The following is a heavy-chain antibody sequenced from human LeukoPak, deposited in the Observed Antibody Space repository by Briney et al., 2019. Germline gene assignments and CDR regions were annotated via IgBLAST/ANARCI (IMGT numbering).Heavy chain of an antibody. Sequence: SETLSLTCTVSGGSISSYYWSWIRQPPGKGLEWIGYIYYSGSTNYNPSLKSRVTISVDTSKNQFSLKPSSVTAADTAVYYCATQYSSSWAFFDYWGQGTLVTVSS. D-gene: IGHD6-13*01. CDR1: GGSISSYY. CDR2: IYYSGST. CDR3: ATQYSSSWAFFDY. V-gene: IGHV4-59*08. J-gene: IGHJ4*02.